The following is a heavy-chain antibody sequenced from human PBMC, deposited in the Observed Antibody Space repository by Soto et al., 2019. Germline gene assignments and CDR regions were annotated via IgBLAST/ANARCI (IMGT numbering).Heavy chain of an antibody. CDR3: ARDSLPGTRTWADH. D-gene: IGHD1-26*01. CDR1: GFTVSSKY. Sequence: EVQLVESGGGLVQPGEPLRLSCAASGFTVSSKYMSWVRQAPGKGLEWVSIIYMRGSTFYADSVKGRFTISRDTSKNTLYLQMDHLTVQDTAMYYCARDSLPGTRTWADHWGQGTLVTVSS. V-gene: IGHV3-66*01. J-gene: IGHJ4*02. CDR2: IYMRGST.